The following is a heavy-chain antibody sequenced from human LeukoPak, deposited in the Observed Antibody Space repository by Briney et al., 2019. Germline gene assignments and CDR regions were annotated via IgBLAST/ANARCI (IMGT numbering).Heavy chain of an antibody. CDR1: GYSHNAYY. V-gene: IGHV1-2*02. CDR2: INPSSGGT. D-gene: IGHD4-11*01. CDR3: ARGLGLDY. J-gene: IGHJ4*02. Sequence: ASVKVSCKASGYSHNAYYMHWVRQAPGQGLEWMGWINPSSGGTKYAQKFQGRVTMARDTSISTTYMELSRLTSDDTAVYYCARGLGLDYWGQGTLVTVSS.